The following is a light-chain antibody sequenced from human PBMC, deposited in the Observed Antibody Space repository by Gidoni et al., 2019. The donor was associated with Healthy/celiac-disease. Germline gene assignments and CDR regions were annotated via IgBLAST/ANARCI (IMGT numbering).Light chain of an antibody. CDR3: CSYAGSYTFAYV. V-gene: IGLV2-11*01. CDR1: SSDVGGYNY. Sequence: QSALTQPRPVSGSPGQSVTISCTGTSSDVGGYNYVSWYQQHPGQAPKLMIYDVSKRPSGVPDRFSGSKSGNTASLTISGLQAEDEADYYCCSYAGSYTFAYVFGTGTKVTVL. J-gene: IGLJ1*01. CDR2: DVS.